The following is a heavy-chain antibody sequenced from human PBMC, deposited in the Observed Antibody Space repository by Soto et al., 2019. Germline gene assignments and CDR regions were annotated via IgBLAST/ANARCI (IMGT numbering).Heavy chain of an antibody. CDR1: GFTFSDRA. V-gene: IGHV3-33*01. CDR3: ARALFPDVDIYAMDV. J-gene: IGHJ6*02. Sequence: GGSLRLSCAASGFTFSDRAMRWVRQAPGKGREWLAIIWSDGSEKFYAGSVKGRFTISRDNSKNTVYLQMNTLSAEDTAMYYCARALFPDVDIYAMDVWGQGTAVTVSS. CDR2: IWSDGSEK. D-gene: IGHD2-2*03.